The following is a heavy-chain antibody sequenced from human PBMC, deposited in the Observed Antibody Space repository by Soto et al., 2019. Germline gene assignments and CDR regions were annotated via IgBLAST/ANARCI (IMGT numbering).Heavy chain of an antibody. J-gene: IGHJ4*02. V-gene: IGHV4-34*01. CDR3: ARGATYYYDSSGYYLFDY. CDR2: INHSGST. Sequence: SETLSLTCAVYGGSFSGYYWSWIRQPPGKGLEWIGEINHSGSTNYNPSLKSRVAISVDTSKNQFSLKLSSVTAADTAVYYCARGATYYYDSSGYYLFDYWGQGTLVTVSS. D-gene: IGHD3-22*01. CDR1: GGSFSGYY.